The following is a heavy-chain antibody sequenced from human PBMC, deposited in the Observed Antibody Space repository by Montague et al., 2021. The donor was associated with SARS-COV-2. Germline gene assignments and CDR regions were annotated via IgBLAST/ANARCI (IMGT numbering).Heavy chain of an antibody. CDR1: GDSVWSDTAA. CDR3: VRDTGSAQAGFDA. CDR2: TNYRSKWTS. D-gene: IGHD4-17*01. V-gene: IGHV6-1*01. Sequence: CAISGDSVWSDTAAWNWIRQSPPGGLEWLGRTNYRSKWTSDYATPVEGRISIDPDTSKNQFFLHLRSVTPEDTGVYYCVRDTGSAQAGFDAWGQGTLVTVSS. J-gene: IGHJ4*02.